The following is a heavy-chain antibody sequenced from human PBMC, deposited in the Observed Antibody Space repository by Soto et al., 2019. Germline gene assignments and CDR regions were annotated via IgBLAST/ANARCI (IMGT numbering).Heavy chain of an antibody. CDR3: AKDWYIVVVTATENWFDP. J-gene: IGHJ5*02. D-gene: IGHD2-21*02. V-gene: IGHV3-23*01. Sequence: GGSLRLSCAASGFTFSSYAMSWVRQAPGKGLEWVSAISGSGGSTYYADSVKGRFTISRDNSKNTLYLQMNSLRAEDTAVYYCAKDWYIVVVTATENWFDPWGQGTLVTVSS. CDR2: ISGSGGST. CDR1: GFTFSSYA.